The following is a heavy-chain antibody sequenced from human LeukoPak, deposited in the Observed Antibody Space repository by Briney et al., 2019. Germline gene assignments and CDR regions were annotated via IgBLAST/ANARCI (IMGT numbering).Heavy chain of an antibody. J-gene: IGHJ6*03. CDR2: IYYSGST. D-gene: IGHD3-3*02. V-gene: IGHV4-61*08. CDR1: GGNLKNGGYY. CDR3: ARAFYPGYYSYMAV. Sequence: SETLSLTCAVSGGNLKNGGYYWSWIRQPPGKGLEWIGYIYYSGSTNYNPSLKSRVTISVDTSKNQFSLKLSSVTAADTAVYYCARAFYPGYYSYMAVWGKGTTVTVSS.